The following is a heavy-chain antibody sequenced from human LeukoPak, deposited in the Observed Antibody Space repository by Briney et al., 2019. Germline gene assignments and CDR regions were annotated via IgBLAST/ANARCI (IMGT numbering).Heavy chain of an antibody. Sequence: GGSLRLSCAASGFTFSSYAMHWVRQAPGKGLEWVAVISYDGSNKYYADSVKGRFTISRDNSKNTLYLQMNSLRAEDTAEYYCARGPSINYGDYYYWGQGTLVTVSS. J-gene: IGHJ4*02. D-gene: IGHD4-17*01. V-gene: IGHV3-30-3*01. CDR3: ARGPSINYGDYYY. CDR1: GFTFSSYA. CDR2: ISYDGSNK.